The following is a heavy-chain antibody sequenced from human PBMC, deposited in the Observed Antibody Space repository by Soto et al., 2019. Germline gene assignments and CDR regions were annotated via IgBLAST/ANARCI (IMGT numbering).Heavy chain of an antibody. D-gene: IGHD5-12*01. Sequence: EVQLLESGGGLVQPGGSLRLSCAASGFTFSSYAMSWVRQAPGKGLEWVSAISGSGGSTYYADSVKGRFTISRDNSKNTLYLQMNSLRAEDTAVYYCAKLRRYSGYEDWFDPWGQGTLVTVYS. CDR1: GFTFSSYA. V-gene: IGHV3-23*01. CDR2: ISGSGGST. J-gene: IGHJ5*02. CDR3: AKLRRYSGYEDWFDP.